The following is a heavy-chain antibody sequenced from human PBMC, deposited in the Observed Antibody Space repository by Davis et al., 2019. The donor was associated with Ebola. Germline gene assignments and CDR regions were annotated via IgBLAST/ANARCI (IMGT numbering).Heavy chain of an antibody. D-gene: IGHD2-2*02. Sequence: PSETLSLTCAVSGGSISSGSYSWSWIRQPPGKGLEWIGNIYHSGGTYYNPSLESRVTISVERSKNQFSLKLSSVTAADTAVYYCARGNPPWYCSSTSCSTLFDYWGQGTLVTVSS. CDR1: GGSISSGSYS. V-gene: IGHV4-30-2*01. J-gene: IGHJ4*02. CDR3: ARGNPPWYCSSTSCSTLFDY. CDR2: IYHSGGT.